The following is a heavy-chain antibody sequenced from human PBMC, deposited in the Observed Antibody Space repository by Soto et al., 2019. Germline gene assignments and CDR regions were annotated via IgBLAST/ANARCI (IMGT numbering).Heavy chain of an antibody. D-gene: IGHD3-3*01. CDR1: GFTFSVDA. CDR2: ISNRGDYT. CDR3: AKGLRFGDL. Sequence: EVQLLESGGGLVQPGGSLRLSCVASGFTFSVDAMSWVRQTPGKGLEWASGISNRGDYTYYAHSVKGRFTVSRDNSKDTLYLQMNSLRVEDTAISYWAKGLRFGDLWGQGTTVTVSS. V-gene: IGHV3-23*01. J-gene: IGHJ6*02.